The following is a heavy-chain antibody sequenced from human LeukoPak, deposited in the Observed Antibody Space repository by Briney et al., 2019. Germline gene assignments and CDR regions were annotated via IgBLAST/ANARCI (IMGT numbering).Heavy chain of an antibody. Sequence: PGGSLRLSCAASGFXFSSYEMKWVRQAPGKGLEWVSYISSSGTTIYYADSVKGRFTISRDNAKNSLYLQMNSLRAEDTAIYYCARVTRGGVFDYWGQGSLVTVSS. D-gene: IGHD3-16*01. V-gene: IGHV3-48*03. CDR3: ARVTRGGVFDY. CDR1: GFXFSSYE. CDR2: ISSSGTTI. J-gene: IGHJ4*02.